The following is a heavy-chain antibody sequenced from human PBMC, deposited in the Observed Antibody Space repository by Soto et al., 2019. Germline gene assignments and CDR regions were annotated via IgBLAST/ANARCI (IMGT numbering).Heavy chain of an antibody. D-gene: IGHD3-22*01. J-gene: IGHJ3*02. CDR1: GFTFSSYA. CDR3: AKGYYYDSSGYSGDAFDI. Sequence: GGSLRLSCAASGFTFSSYAMSWVRQAPGKGLEWVSAISGSGGSTYYADSVKGRFTISRDNSKNTLYLQMNSLRAEDTAVYYCAKGYYYDSSGYSGDAFDIWGQGTMVTVSS. CDR2: ISGSGGST. V-gene: IGHV3-23*01.